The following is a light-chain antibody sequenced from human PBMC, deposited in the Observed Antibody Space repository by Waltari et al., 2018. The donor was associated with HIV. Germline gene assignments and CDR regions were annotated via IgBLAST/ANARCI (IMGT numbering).Light chain of an antibody. CDR2: GVT. CDR3: CSYAGRGSHV. V-gene: IGLV2-8*01. Sequence: QSALTHPPSASGSLGQSVPIFCTGIRSTLGDDKYVSWYQQHPGKAPKLLRYGVTQRPSGVPGRFSGSKSGNTASLTVSVLQPDDEADYYCCSYAGRGSHVFGSGTSVTVL. J-gene: IGLJ1*01. CDR1: RSTLGDDKY.